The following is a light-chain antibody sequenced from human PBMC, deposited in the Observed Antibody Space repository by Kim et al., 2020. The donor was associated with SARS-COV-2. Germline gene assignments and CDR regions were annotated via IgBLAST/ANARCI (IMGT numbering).Light chain of an antibody. CDR1: SRDVGRYKY. CDR2: DVS. V-gene: IGLV2-14*04. CDR3: SSYASSRSYV. Sequence: GQAFTIACTGTSRDVGRYKYVSWYQQHPGKAHKLMIYDVSERPSGVSNRFSGSKSGNTASLTISGLQAEDEANYYCSSYASSRSYVFGTGTKVTVL. J-gene: IGLJ1*01.